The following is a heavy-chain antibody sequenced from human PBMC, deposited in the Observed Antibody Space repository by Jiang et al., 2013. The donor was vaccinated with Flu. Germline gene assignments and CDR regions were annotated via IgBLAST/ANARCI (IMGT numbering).Heavy chain of an antibody. V-gene: IGHV3-11*06. CDR2: INTISSHS. D-gene: IGHD6-13*01. J-gene: IGHJ3*02. Sequence: WISYINTISSHSSYAESVKGRFTXSRDNDKNSLDLQMNRLRAEDAAVYYCARLNTGYSSSWFVDIWGQGTMVTVSS. CDR3: ARLNTGYSSSWFVDI.